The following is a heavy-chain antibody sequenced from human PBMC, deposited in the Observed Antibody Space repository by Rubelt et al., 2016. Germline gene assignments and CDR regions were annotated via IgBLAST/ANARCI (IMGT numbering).Heavy chain of an antibody. CDR3: ATLDGSGSYYNRPVLVDY. CDR1: GGSISSYY. CDR2: INHSGST. Sequence: QVQLQESGPGLVKPSETLSLTCTVSGGSISSYYWSWIRQPPGKGLEWIGEINHSGSTNYNPSLKSRVTLSVDTSKNQFALKLSSVTAADTAVYYCATLDGSGSYYNRPVLVDYWGQGTLVTVSS. V-gene: IGHV4-34*01. J-gene: IGHJ4*02. D-gene: IGHD3-10*01.